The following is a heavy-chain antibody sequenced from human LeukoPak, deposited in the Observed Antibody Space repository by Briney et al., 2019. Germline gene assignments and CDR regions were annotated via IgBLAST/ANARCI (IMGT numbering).Heavy chain of an antibody. V-gene: IGHV3-23*01. Sequence: GGSLRLSCAASGFTFSSYAMNWVRQAPGKGLEWVSTISGSGGNTYYADSVKGRFTISRDNSKNTLYLQMNSLRAEDTAVYYCAKGGGVIYYFDFWGQGTLVTVSS. CDR2: ISGSGGNT. D-gene: IGHD3-10*01. CDR1: GFTFSSYA. J-gene: IGHJ4*02. CDR3: AKGGGVIYYFDF.